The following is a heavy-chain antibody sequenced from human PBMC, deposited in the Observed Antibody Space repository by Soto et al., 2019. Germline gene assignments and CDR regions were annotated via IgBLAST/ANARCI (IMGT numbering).Heavy chain of an antibody. CDR1: RYTFTSYG. CDR2: ISAYNGNT. CDR3: ARVGDSSSWYYYYGMDV. J-gene: IGHJ6*02. D-gene: IGHD6-13*01. Sequence: SRYTFTSYGISWVRQAPGQGLEWMGWISAYNGNTNYAQKLQGRVTMTTDTSTSTAYMELRSLRSDDTAVYYCARVGDSSSWYYYYGMDVWGQWTTVTVSS. V-gene: IGHV1-18*01.